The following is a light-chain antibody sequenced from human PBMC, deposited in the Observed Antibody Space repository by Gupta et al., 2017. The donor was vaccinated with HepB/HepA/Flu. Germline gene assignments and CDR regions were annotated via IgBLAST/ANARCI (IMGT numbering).Light chain of an antibody. CDR1: QGINNY. Sequence: DIQMTQSPSSLSASVGDRVTITCRASQGINNYLVWFQQKPGKAPKALINAASKLQNGVSSRFSGSRSGIDFTLTISSLQPEDFATYYCQQYNYYPWTFGQGTKVEI. CDR3: QQYNYYPWT. V-gene: IGKV1-16*01. CDR2: AAS. J-gene: IGKJ1*01.